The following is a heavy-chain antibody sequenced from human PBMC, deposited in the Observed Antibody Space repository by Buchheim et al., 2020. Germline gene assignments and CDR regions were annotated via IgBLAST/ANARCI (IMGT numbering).Heavy chain of an antibody. V-gene: IGHV1-8*01. CDR2: MNPNSGNT. J-gene: IGHJ6*02. CDR3: ARGTGFSSWSRLYYYYYGMDV. D-gene: IGHD6-6*01. Sequence: QVQLVQSGAEVKKPGASVKVSCKASGYTFTSYDINWVRQATGQGLEWMGWMNPNSGNTGYAQKFQGRVTMTRNTSISTAYMELSSLRSEDTAVYYWARGTGFSSWSRLYYYYYGMDVWGQGTT. CDR1: GYTFTSYD.